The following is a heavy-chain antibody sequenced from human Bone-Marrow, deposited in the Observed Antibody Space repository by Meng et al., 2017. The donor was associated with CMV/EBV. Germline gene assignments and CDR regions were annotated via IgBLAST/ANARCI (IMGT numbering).Heavy chain of an antibody. J-gene: IGHJ5*02. CDR2: IYYSGST. CDR3: ARSGSYDFWSGYYLFRWFDP. CDR1: GGSISSYY. Sequence: SETLSLTCTVSGGSISSYYWSWIRQPPGKGLEWIGYIYYSGSTNYNPSLKSRVTISVDTSKNQFSLKLSSVTAADTAVYYCARSGSYDFWSGYYLFRWFDPWGQGTLVTVSS. V-gene: IGHV4-59*12. D-gene: IGHD3-3*01.